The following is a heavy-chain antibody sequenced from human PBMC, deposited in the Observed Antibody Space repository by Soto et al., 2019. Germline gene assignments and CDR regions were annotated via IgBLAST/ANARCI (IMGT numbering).Heavy chain of an antibody. V-gene: IGHV3-15*01. CDR1: GFTFSNAW. J-gene: IGHJ4*02. Sequence: GGSLRLSCAASGFTFSNAWMSWVRQAPGKGLEWVGRIKSNTDGGTTDYAAPVKGRFTISRDDSKNTLYLQMNSLKTEDTAVYYCTTDAPFDYWGQGTLVTVSS. CDR3: TTDAPFDY. CDR2: IKSNTDGGTT.